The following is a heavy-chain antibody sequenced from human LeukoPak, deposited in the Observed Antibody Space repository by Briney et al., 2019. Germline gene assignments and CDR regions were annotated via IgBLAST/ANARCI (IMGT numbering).Heavy chain of an antibody. CDR2: INNSGST. Sequence: SEPLSLTCAVYGGSFSGYYWSWIRQPTGKGLEWSGAINNSGSTNYNPSLKSRVTISVDTSKNQFSLKLSSVTAADTAVYYCARRPGGSGSYYNVNYYYMDVWGKGTTVTISS. CDR1: GGSFSGYY. J-gene: IGHJ6*03. D-gene: IGHD3-10*01. V-gene: IGHV4-34*01. CDR3: ARRPGGSGSYYNVNYYYMDV.